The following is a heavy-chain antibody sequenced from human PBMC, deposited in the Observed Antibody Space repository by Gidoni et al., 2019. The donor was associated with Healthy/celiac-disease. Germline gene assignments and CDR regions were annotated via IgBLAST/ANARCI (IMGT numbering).Heavy chain of an antibody. CDR1: GFTFSSYG. CDR3: AREGSDGEVGASNFDY. J-gene: IGHJ4*02. CDR2: IWYDGSNK. V-gene: IGHV3-33*01. D-gene: IGHD1-26*01. Sequence: QVQLVESGGGVVQPGRSLRLSCAASGFTFSSYGMHWVRQAPGKGLEWVAVIWYDGSNKYYADSVKGRFTISRDNSKNTLYLQMNSLRAEDTAVYYCAREGSDGEVGASNFDYWGQGTLVTVSS.